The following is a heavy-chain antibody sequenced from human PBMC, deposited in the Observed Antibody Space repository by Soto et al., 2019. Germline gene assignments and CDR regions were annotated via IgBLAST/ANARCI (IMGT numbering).Heavy chain of an antibody. Sequence: QVQLVESGGGVVQPGRSLRLSCRASGFMFSAYDMHWVRQAPGKGLEWVAVSRYDGSTKYYEDSVRGRFIISRDNSKNTMHADMTSLEVEDTAVYYCAKDVGSSSCHALHVWGQGTKVTVSS. CDR3: AKDVGSSSCHALHV. J-gene: IGHJ3*01. CDR1: GFMFSAYD. V-gene: IGHV3-33*06. CDR2: SRYDGSTK. D-gene: IGHD6-13*01.